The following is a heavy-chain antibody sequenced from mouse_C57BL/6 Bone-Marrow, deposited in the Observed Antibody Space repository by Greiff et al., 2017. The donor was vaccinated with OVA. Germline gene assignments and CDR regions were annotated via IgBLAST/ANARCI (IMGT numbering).Heavy chain of an antibody. CDR1: GFTFSDFY. CDR2: SRNKANDYTT. Sequence: EVKLMESGGGLVQSGRSLRLSCATSGFTFSDFYMEWVRQAPGKGLEWIAASRNKANDYTTEYSASVKGRFIVSRDTSQSILYLQMNALRAEDTAIYYCARDARGYGNWYFDVWGTGTTVTVSS. CDR3: ARDARGYGNWYFDV. J-gene: IGHJ1*03. V-gene: IGHV7-1*01. D-gene: IGHD2-10*02.